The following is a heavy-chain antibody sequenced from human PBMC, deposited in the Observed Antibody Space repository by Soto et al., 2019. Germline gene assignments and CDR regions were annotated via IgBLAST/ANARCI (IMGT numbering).Heavy chain of an antibody. V-gene: IGHV3-48*03. CDR2: IIADGSGT. CDR1: GFTFRSYE. Sequence: EVQLGESGGGLFQPGGSLTLACAASGFTFRSYEMHWVLQPPGKGLQWISYIIADGSGTYYADSVRGRFTISRDTARNSLSLQMNSLRADDTAIYYCVRDLHEPLPADVLRVTKWGQGTQVTVSS. CDR3: VRDLHEPLPADVLRVTK. D-gene: IGHD3-3*01. J-gene: IGHJ4*02.